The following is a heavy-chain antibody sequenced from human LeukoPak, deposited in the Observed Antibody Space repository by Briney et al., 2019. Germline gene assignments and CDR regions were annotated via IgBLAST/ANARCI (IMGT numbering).Heavy chain of an antibody. CDR1: GFTFSSYG. J-gene: IGHJ4*02. CDR3: AKVASPFEYSSSGCHY. V-gene: IGHV3-30*02. Sequence: GSLRLSCAASGFTFSSYGMHWVRQAPGKGLEWVAFIRYDGSNKYYADSVKGRFTISRDNSKNTLYLQMNSLRAEDAAVYYCAKVASPFEYSSSGCHYWGQGTLVTVSS. CDR2: IRYDGSNK. D-gene: IGHD6-6*01.